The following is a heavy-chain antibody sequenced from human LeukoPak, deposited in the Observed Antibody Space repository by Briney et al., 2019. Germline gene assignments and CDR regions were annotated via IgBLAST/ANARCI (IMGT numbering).Heavy chain of an antibody. CDR1: GGTFSSYA. D-gene: IGHD1-26*01. CDR3: ARAFSGTQGVDY. CDR2: TNPNSGGT. V-gene: IGHV1-2*02. Sequence: ASVKVSCKASGGTFSSYATSWVRQAPGQGLEWMGWTNPNSGGTNYAQKFQGRVTMTRDTSISTAYMELSRLRSDDTAVYYCARAFSGTQGVDYWGQGTLVTVSS. J-gene: IGHJ4*02.